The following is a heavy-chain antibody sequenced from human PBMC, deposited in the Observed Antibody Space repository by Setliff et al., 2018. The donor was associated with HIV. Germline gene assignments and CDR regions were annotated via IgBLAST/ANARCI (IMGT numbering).Heavy chain of an antibody. J-gene: IGHJ6*02. Sequence: PSETLSLTCTVTGYSISSGYYWAWIRQPPGKGLEWIGHIYHAGNTYYNPSLKSRVTISVDTSKNQFSLNLRSVTAADTAVYYCARSIILSVIDGMDVWGQGTKVTVSS. CDR1: GYSISSGYY. CDR2: IYHAGNT. V-gene: IGHV4-38-2*02. CDR3: ARSIILSVIDGMDV. D-gene: IGHD2-21*01.